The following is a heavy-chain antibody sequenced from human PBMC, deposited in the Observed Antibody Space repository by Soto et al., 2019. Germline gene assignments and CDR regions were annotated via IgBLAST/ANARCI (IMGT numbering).Heavy chain of an antibody. CDR1: GGSVSSSSYY. CDR3: ARLGEAYYYDSSGYYYYFDD. CDR2: VYYSGRT. V-gene: IGHV4-39*01. D-gene: IGHD3-22*01. J-gene: IGHJ4*02. Sequence: PSETLSLTCTVSGGSVSSSSYYWGWIRQPPGKGLEWIGTVYYSGRTYYNPSLKSRLTISVDTSKNQFSLKLSSVTAADTAVYYCARLGEAYYYDSSGYYYYFDDWGQGTLVTVSS.